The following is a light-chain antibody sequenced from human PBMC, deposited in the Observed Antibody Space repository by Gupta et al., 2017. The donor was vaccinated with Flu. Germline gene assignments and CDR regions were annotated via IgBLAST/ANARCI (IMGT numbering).Light chain of an antibody. J-gene: IGKJ5*01. V-gene: IGKV1-33*01. CDR1: QDIINY. Sequence: DIQMTQSPSSLSASVGDRVTITCQASQDIINYLNWYQQKPGKAPKLIIYDASNLETGVPSRFRGRGHATDFTFTSSIRQNEVAAYYYVQHYHNPMAFGQGTRLEIK. CDR3: QHYHNPMA. CDR2: DAS.